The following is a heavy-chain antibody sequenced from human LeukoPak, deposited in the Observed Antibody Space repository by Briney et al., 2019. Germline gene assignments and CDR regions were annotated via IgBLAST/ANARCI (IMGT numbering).Heavy chain of an antibody. CDR2: IIPILGIA. J-gene: IGHJ6*03. Sequence: SVKVSCKASGGTFSSYTISWVRQAPGQGLEWMGRIIPILGIANYAQKFQGRVTITADKSTSTAYMELSSLRSEDTAVYYCARDWVGYCSSTSCYTLGDYYYYMDVWGKGTTVTVSS. V-gene: IGHV1-69*04. D-gene: IGHD2-2*02. CDR1: GGTFSSYT. CDR3: ARDWVGYCSSTSCYTLGDYYYYMDV.